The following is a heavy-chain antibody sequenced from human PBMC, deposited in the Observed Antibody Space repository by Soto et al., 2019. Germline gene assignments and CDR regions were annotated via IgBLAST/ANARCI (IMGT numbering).Heavy chain of an antibody. CDR2: ISAYDGYT. Sequence: VASVKVSCKASGYTFTSYGINWVRQAPGQGLEWLGWISAYDGYTNYAQILQGRVSMTTDTSTKTAYMELRSLRSDDTAMYYCARGGFYDSSGARNYYYYGMNVWGQGTKVTVSS. J-gene: IGHJ6*02. CDR3: ARGGFYDSSGARNYYYYGMNV. D-gene: IGHD3-22*01. CDR1: GYTFTSYG. V-gene: IGHV1-18*01.